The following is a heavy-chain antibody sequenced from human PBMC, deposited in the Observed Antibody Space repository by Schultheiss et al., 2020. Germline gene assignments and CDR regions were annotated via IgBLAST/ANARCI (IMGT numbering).Heavy chain of an antibody. CDR3: ARDQFSGISNWFDP. D-gene: IGHD3-3*02. CDR2: ISAYNGNT. Sequence: ASVKVSCKASGYTFTSYGISWVRQAPGQGLEWMGWISAYNGNTNYAQKLQGRVTMTTDTSTSTAYVELRSLRSDDTAVYYCARDQFSGISNWFDPWGQGTLVTVSS. CDR1: GYTFTSYG. V-gene: IGHV1-18*01. J-gene: IGHJ5*02.